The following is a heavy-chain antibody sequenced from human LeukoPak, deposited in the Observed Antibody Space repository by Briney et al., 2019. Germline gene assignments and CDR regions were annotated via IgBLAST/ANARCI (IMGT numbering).Heavy chain of an antibody. CDR3: ARTILTGPFDY. J-gene: IGHJ4*02. V-gene: IGHV4-59*01. D-gene: IGHD3-9*01. CDR1: GGSISSYY. CDR2: IYCSGST. Sequence: SETLCLTCTVSGGSISSYYWSWIRQPPGKGLEWIGCIYCSGSTNYNPSLRSRGTMSVDTSKNQFSLKLSSVTAADTAVYYCARTILTGPFDYWGQGSLATVSS.